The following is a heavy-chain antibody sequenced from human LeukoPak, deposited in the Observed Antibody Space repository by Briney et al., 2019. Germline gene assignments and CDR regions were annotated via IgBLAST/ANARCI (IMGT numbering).Heavy chain of an antibody. CDR2: INWSGGTT. J-gene: IGHJ4*02. D-gene: IGHD2-2*01. V-gene: IGHV3-20*04. Sequence: GGSLRLSCAASGFSFEDHAMSWVRQAPGKGLEWVSGINWSGGTTGYGDSVKGRFTISRDNAKNSLYLQMNSLSAEDTAFYFCARVGFCSGTTCYTGHFDYWGQGTLATVSS. CDR3: ARVGFCSGTTCYTGHFDY. CDR1: GFSFEDHA.